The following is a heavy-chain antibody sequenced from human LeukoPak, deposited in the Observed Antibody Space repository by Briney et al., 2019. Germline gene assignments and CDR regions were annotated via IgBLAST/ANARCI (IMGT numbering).Heavy chain of an antibody. D-gene: IGHD6-13*01. V-gene: IGHV1-24*01. CDR1: GYTLTELS. CDR2: FDPEDGET. J-gene: IGHJ4*02. CDR3: ARVYSSSGSIDY. Sequence: ASVKVSCKVSGYTLTELSMHWVRQAPGKGLEWMGGFDPEDGETIYAQKFQGRVTMTEDTSTDTAYMELSSLRSEDTAVYYCARVYSSSGSIDYWGQGTLVTVSS.